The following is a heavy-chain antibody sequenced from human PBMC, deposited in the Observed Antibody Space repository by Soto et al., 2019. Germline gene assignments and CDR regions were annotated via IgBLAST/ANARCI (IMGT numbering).Heavy chain of an antibody. V-gene: IGHV1-2*02. J-gene: IGHJ4*02. CDR1: GYTFTGYY. D-gene: IGHD3-9*01. Sequence: ASVNVSCKSSGYTFTGYYIHWVRQAPGQGLEWMGWINPNSGGTNYAQKFQGRVTMTRDTSISTAYMELSRLRSDDTAVYYCARDPTSYDILTGCLDYWGQGTLVTVSS. CDR2: INPNSGGT. CDR3: ARDPTSYDILTGCLDY.